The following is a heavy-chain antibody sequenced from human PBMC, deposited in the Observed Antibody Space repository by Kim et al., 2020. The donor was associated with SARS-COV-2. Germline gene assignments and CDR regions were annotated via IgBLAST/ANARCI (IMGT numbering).Heavy chain of an antibody. V-gene: IGHV4-34*01. CDR3: ARDSSYAPGVVGGGMDV. D-gene: IGHD3-16*01. CDR1: GGSFSGYY. Sequence: SETLSLTCAVYGGSFSGYYWSWIRQPPGKGLEWIGEINHSGSTNYNPSLKSRVTISVDTSKNQFSLKLSSVTAADTAVYYCARDSSYAPGVVGGGMDVWGQGTTVTVSS. CDR2: INHSGST. J-gene: IGHJ6*02.